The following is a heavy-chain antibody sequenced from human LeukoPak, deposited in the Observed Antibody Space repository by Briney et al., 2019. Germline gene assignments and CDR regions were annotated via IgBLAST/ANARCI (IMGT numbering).Heavy chain of an antibody. Sequence: SETLSLTCAVYGGSFSGYYWSWIRQPPGKGLEWIGEINHSGSTNYNPSLKSRVTISVDTSKNQFSLKLSSVTAADTAVYYCATALKDYYDSSGYYYYYMDVWGKGTTVTISS. CDR3: ATALKDYYDSSGYYYYYMDV. CDR2: INHSGST. J-gene: IGHJ6*03. D-gene: IGHD3-22*01. V-gene: IGHV4-34*01. CDR1: GGSFSGYY.